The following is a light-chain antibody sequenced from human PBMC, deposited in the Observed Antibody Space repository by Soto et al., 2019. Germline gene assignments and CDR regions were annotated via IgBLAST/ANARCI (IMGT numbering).Light chain of an antibody. CDR2: GAP. CDR3: LQSYSYAFN. J-gene: IGKJ2*01. CDR1: QGISFW. Sequence: DIQMTQFPSSVSASVGDSVTITCRASQGISFWLAWYQQKPGQAPTLLIYGAPTLQSVFPSRFRGGGGGTDFDLTISSLQPEAFATYYSLQSYSYAFNFGQGAKLEIK. V-gene: IGKV1-12*01.